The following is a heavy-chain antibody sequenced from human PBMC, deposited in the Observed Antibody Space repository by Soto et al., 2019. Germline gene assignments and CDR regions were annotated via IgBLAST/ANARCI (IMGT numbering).Heavy chain of an antibody. CDR3: ARAKLRFLEWYPNWFDP. V-gene: IGHV4-30-2*01. Sequence: LSLTCAVSGGSISSGGYSWSWIRQPPGKGLEWIGYIYHSGSTYYNPSLKSRVTISVDRPKNQFSLKLSSVTAADTAVYYCARAKLRFLEWYPNWFDPWGQGTLVTVSS. CDR1: GGSISSGGYS. J-gene: IGHJ5*02. CDR2: IYHSGST. D-gene: IGHD3-3*01.